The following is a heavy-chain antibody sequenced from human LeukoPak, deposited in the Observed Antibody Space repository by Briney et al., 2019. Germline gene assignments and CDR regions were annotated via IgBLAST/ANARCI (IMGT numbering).Heavy chain of an antibody. CDR2: IYKSGRT. CDR3: ARGTGEWYFDL. CDR1: GGSISSYY. Sequence: SXXLSLTCTVSGGSISSYYWSWVRQPAGKGLEWIGGIYKSGRTNYNPSRKSRDTMTEDKSKNQFSLKLSSVTAADTAVYYCARGTGEWYFDLWGRGTLVTVSS. D-gene: IGHD7-27*01. V-gene: IGHV4-4*07. J-gene: IGHJ2*01.